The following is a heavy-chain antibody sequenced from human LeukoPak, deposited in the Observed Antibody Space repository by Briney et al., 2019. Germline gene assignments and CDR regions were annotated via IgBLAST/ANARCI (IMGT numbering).Heavy chain of an antibody. D-gene: IGHD6-13*01. V-gene: IGHV3-74*01. J-gene: IGHJ4*02. CDR3: VSNAVIVAAAFFDS. CDR1: GFIFKNYC. Sequence: GGSLRLSCAASGFIFKNYCIDWVRQAPGKGLVWVSRIQGDGIDTTYADFVKGRFTISRDNAKNTVHLQMNSLTDEDTAVYYCVSNAVIVAAAFFDSWGQGTLVTVSS. CDR2: IQGDGIDT.